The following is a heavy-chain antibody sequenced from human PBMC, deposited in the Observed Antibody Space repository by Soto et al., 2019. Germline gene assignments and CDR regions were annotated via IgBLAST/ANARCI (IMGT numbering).Heavy chain of an antibody. D-gene: IGHD6-13*01. CDR2: INPNSGGT. CDR3: ARVAQYSSSWYSSSWFDP. V-gene: IGHV1-2*04. J-gene: IGHJ5*02. CDR1: GYTFTGYY. Sequence: GASVKVSCKASGYTFTGYYMHWVRQAPGQGLEWMGWINPNSGGTNYAQKFQGWVTMTRDTSISTAYMELSSLRSEDTAVYYCARVAQYSSSWYSSSWFDPWGQGTLVTVS.